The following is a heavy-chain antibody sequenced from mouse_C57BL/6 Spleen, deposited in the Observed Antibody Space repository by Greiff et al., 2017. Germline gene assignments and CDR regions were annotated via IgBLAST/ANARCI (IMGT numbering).Heavy chain of an antibody. V-gene: IGHV1-81*01. CDR3: AIYLYAMDY. J-gene: IGHJ4*01. Sequence: QVQLQQSGAELARPGASVKLSCKASGYTFTSYGISWVKQRTGQGLEWIGEIHPRSGNTYYNEKFKGKATLTADKSSSTAYMELRSLTSEDSAVYFCAIYLYAMDYWGQGTSVTVSS. CDR2: IHPRSGNT. CDR1: GYTFTSYG. D-gene: IGHD5-1-1*01.